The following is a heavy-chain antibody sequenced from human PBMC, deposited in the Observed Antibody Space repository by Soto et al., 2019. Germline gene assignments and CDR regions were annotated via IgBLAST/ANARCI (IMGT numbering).Heavy chain of an antibody. V-gene: IGHV4-59*01. CDR2: IYYSGST. CDR1: GGSISSYY. J-gene: IGHJ4*02. Sequence: SETLSLTCTVSGGSISSYYWSWIRQPPGKGLEWIGYIYYSGSTNYNPSLKSRVTMSVDTSKNHFSLKLSSVTAADTAVYYCARAHCSGGSCYPGGYWGQGTLVTVSS. CDR3: ARAHCSGGSCYPGGY. D-gene: IGHD2-15*01.